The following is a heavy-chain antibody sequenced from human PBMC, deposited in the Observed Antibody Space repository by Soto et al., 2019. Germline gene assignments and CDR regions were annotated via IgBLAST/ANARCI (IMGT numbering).Heavy chain of an antibody. CDR2: IIPIIGTP. CDR1: GGTFDNYA. Sequence: VQLVQSGAEVKKPGSSAIVSCKASGGTFDNYAISWVLQAPGQGLEWMGGIIPIIGTPSYAQRFQGRVTFIADKSTRTAYMELRSLRSEDTAVYYCAREKNIVVLPLLSLDFWGQGTQVIVSS. J-gene: IGHJ4*02. V-gene: IGHV1-69*06. CDR3: AREKNIVVLPLLSLDF. D-gene: IGHD2-21*01.